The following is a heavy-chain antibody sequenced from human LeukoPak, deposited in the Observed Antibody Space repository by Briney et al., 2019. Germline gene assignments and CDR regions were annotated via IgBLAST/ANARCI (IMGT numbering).Heavy chain of an antibody. CDR3: ARESTRRGMDV. CDR2: TYSSGST. D-gene: IGHD5/OR15-5a*01. J-gene: IGHJ6*02. CDR1: GDSISSADYY. Sequence: PSQTLSLTCTVSGDSISSADYYWTWIRQPPGKGLELVGFTYSSGSTKYNPSLKSRVTISAATSKTQFSLKLSYATAADTAVYYCARESTRRGMDVWGQGTTVTVSS. V-gene: IGHV4-30-4*08.